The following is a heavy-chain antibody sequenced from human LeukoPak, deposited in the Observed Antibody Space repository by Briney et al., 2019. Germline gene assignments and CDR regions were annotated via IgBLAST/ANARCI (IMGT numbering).Heavy chain of an antibody. D-gene: IGHD3-3*01. CDR1: GGSISSSSYY. J-gene: IGHJ4*02. Sequence: PSETLSLTCTVSGGSISSSSYYWGWIRQPPGKGLEWIGSIYYSGSTYYNPSLKSRVTISVDTSKNQFSLKLSSVTAADTAVYYCARDAQGFLEWLPKDLYFDYWGQGTLVTVSS. V-gene: IGHV4-39*07. CDR3: ARDAQGFLEWLPKDLYFDY. CDR2: IYYSGST.